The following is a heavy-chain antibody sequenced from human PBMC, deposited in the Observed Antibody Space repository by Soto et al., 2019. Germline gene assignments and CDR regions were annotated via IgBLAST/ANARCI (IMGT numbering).Heavy chain of an antibody. Sequence: QVQLQESGPGLVKPSGTLSLTCAVSSGSISSSNWWSWVRQPPGKGLEWIAVIYHSGSTNYNPSPTSRFTILVAKSKTQFTLKLTSATDADTVVYYWASDLHWSGYYVQRGGGWFDPSGQGTLVTVSS. CDR3: ASDLHWSGYYVQRGGGWFDP. CDR1: SGSISSSNW. V-gene: IGHV4-4*02. J-gene: IGHJ5*02. D-gene: IGHD3-3*01. CDR2: IYHSGST.